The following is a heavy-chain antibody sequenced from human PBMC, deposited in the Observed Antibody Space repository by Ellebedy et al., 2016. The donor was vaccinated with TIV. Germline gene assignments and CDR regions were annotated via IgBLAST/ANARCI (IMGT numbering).Heavy chain of an antibody. CDR1: GGTFSPYF. CDR3: TRGRGGSYSIPFDY. CDR2: INYSGIT. Sequence: SETLSLTXAVYGGTFSPYFWTWIRRPPGKGLEWIGEINYSGITNYNPSLKTRVTISVDPSNHQFSLRLSSVTAADTAVYYCTRGRGGSYSIPFDYWGQGTLVAVSS. V-gene: IGHV4-34*01. J-gene: IGHJ4*02. D-gene: IGHD1-26*01.